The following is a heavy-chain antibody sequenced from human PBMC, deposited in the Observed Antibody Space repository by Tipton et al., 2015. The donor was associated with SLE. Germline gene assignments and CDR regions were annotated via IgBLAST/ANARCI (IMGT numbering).Heavy chain of an antibody. D-gene: IGHD2-15*01. Sequence: GLVKPSETLSLTCTVSGGSISSYYWSWIRQPPGKGLEWIGYIYYSGSTNYNPSLKSRVTISVDTSKNQFSLKLSSVTAADTAVYYCVVAATPDAFDIWGQGTMVTVSS. J-gene: IGHJ3*02. CDR2: IYYSGST. CDR1: GGSISSYY. CDR3: VVAATPDAFDI. V-gene: IGHV4-59*08.